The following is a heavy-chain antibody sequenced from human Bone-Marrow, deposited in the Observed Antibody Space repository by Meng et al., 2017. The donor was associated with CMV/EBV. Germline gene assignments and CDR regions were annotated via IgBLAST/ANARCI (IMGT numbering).Heavy chain of an antibody. J-gene: IGHJ6*02. CDR1: GFTFSSYA. D-gene: IGHD4-11*01. CDR2: ISGSGGST. V-gene: IGHV3-23*01. Sequence: GESLKISCAASGFTFSSYAMSWVRQAPGKGLEWVSAISGSGGSTYYADSVKGRFTISRDNSKNTLYLQMNSLRAEDTAVYYCATTVTPVIYYYHYGMDVWGQGTTVTVSS. CDR3: ATTVTPVIYYYHYGMDV.